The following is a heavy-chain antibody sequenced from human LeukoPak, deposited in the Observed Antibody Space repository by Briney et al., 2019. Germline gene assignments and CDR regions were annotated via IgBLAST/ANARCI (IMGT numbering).Heavy chain of an antibody. V-gene: IGHV3-30-3*01. CDR2: ISYDGSNK. J-gene: IGHJ4*02. CDR1: GGTFSSYA. CDR3: ARDGGGSSGPTFDY. D-gene: IGHD6-19*01. Sequence: SCKASGGTFSSYAMHWVRQAPGKGLEWVAVISYDGSNKYYADSVKGRFTISRDNSKNTLYLQMNSLRAEDTAVYYCARDGGGSSGPTFDYWGQGTLVTVSS.